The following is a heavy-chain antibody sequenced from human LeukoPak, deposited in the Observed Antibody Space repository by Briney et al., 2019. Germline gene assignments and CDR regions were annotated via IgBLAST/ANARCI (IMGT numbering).Heavy chain of an antibody. J-gene: IGHJ6*02. V-gene: IGHV4-30-2*01. Sequence: SETLSLTCTVSGGSISSGGYYWSWIRQPPGKGLEWIGYIYQSGSTYYNPSLKSRVTISVDRSKNQFSLKLSSVTAADTAVYYCARQKWEQQGRDYYFNGLDVWGPGTTVIVSS. D-gene: IGHD1/OR15-1a*01. CDR1: GGSISSGGYY. CDR2: IYQSGST. CDR3: ARQKWEQQGRDYYFNGLDV.